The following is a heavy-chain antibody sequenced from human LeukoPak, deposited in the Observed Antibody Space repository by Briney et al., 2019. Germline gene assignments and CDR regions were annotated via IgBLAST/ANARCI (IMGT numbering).Heavy chain of an antibody. CDR2: INPNSGNT. CDR3: ARGRPNYYGSGSYLIDY. D-gene: IGHD3-10*01. Sequence: ASVKVSCKASGYTFTGYYMHWVRQAPGQGLEWMGWINPNSGNTGYAQKFQGRVTMTRNTSISTAYMELSSLRSEDTAVYYCARGRPNYYGSGSYLIDYWGQGTLVTVSS. CDR1: GYTFTGYY. J-gene: IGHJ4*02. V-gene: IGHV1-8*02.